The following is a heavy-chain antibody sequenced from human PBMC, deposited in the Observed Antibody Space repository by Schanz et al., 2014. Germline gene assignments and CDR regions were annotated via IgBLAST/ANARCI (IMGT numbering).Heavy chain of an antibody. CDR3: AKSQGSSFDS. CDR2: FNDGGVNK. CDR1: GFTFSGYS. D-gene: IGHD6-13*01. Sequence: EVQLVESGGGLVQPGGSLRLSCAASGFTFSGYSMSWVRQAPGKGLEWVSSFNDGGVNKYYADSVKGRFTISSDNSKSTLYLQMSSLRAEDTAVYYCAKSQGSSFDSWGQGTLVTVSS. J-gene: IGHJ4*02. V-gene: IGHV3-23*04.